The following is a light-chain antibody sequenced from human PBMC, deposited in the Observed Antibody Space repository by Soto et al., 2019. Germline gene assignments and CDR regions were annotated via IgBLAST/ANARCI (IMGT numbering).Light chain of an antibody. Sequence: QSVLTQSPSAPASLGASVKLTCTLSSGHSSYAIAWHQQHPEKGPRYLMKLNSAGSHSKGDGIPDRFSGSSSGAERYLTISSLQSEDEADYYCQTWGTGIQVFGGGTKLTVL. CDR2: LNSAGSH. CDR1: SGHSSYA. V-gene: IGLV4-69*01. CDR3: QTWGTGIQV. J-gene: IGLJ2*01.